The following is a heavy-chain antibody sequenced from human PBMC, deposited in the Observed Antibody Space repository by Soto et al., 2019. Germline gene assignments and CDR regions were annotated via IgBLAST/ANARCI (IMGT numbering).Heavy chain of an antibody. CDR1: GFTFSSYA. CDR3: AKIAESVAGTVYGY. CDR2: ISGGGGRT. D-gene: IGHD6-19*01. J-gene: IGHJ4*02. V-gene: IGHV3-23*01. Sequence: HPGGSLRLSCAASGFTFSSYAMGWVRQAPGKGLEWVSGISGGGGRTYYADSVKGRFTISRDKSKNTLFLQMSSLRVEDTAIYYCAKIAESVAGTVYGYWGQGALVTVS.